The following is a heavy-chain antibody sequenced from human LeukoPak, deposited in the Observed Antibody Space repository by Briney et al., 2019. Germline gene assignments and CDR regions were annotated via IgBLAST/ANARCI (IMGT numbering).Heavy chain of an antibody. Sequence: SETLSLTCTVSGGSISSYYWRWIRQPPGKGLEWIGYIYYSGSTNYNPSLKSRVTISVDTSKNQFSLKLSSVTAADTAVYYCARFSNCVGDCSQINWFDPWGQGTLVTVSS. V-gene: IGHV4-59*08. J-gene: IGHJ5*02. CDR3: ARFSNCVGDCSQINWFDP. CDR1: GGSISSYY. D-gene: IGHD2-21*02. CDR2: IYYSGST.